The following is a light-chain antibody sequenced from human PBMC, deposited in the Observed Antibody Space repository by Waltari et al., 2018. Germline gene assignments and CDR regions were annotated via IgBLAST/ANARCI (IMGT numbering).Light chain of an antibody. V-gene: IGKV2-30*02. CDR1: QSPLHSDGTTY. CDR3: MQGSHWPRT. CDR2: KIS. J-gene: IGKJ2*01. Sequence: DVGMTQSPLSLPVTLGQPASISCRSSQSPLHSDGTTYLNWFHQRPGQGPRRLIYKISKRDSGGPDRFSGSGSGTDFTLKISRVEAEDVGVYYCMQGSHWPRTFGQGTKLEI.